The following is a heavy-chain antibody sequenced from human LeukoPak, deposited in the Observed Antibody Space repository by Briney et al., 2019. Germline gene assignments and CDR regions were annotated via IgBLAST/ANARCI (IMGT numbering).Heavy chain of an antibody. Sequence: GSLRLSCAASGFTFSSYAMSWIRQPPGKGLEWIGEINYSGSTNSTPSLKSRVTISVDTSKNQFSLKLSSVTAADTAVYYCARGGVRGYSYGYRIEDVWGKGTTVTVSS. J-gene: IGHJ6*04. CDR1: GFTFSSYA. CDR3: ARGGVRGYSYGYRIEDV. CDR2: INYSGST. D-gene: IGHD5-18*01. V-gene: IGHV4-34*01.